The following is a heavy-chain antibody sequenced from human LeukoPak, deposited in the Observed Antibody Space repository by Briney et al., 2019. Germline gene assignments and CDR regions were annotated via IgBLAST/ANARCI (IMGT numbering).Heavy chain of an antibody. Sequence: PGGSLRLSCAASGFTFSSYAMHWAPQAPGKGLEWGAVISYDGSKKYYADSVKGRFTIPRDNSKYTLYLQMNSLRAEDTAVYYCARDFDKSHAMIGVLGAFDIWGQGTMVTVSS. D-gene: IGHD3-22*01. CDR2: ISYDGSKK. V-gene: IGHV3-30*04. CDR3: ARDFDKSHAMIGVLGAFDI. CDR1: GFTFSSYA. J-gene: IGHJ3*02.